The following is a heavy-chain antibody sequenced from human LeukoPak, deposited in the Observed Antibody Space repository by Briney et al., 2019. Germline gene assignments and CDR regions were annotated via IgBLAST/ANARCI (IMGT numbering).Heavy chain of an antibody. V-gene: IGHV3-66*01. J-gene: IGHJ3*02. D-gene: IGHD2-2*01. CDR1: GFTVSSNY. Sequence: GGSLRLSCAASGFTVSSNYMSWVRQAPGKGLEWVSVIYSGGSTYYADSVKGRFTISRDNSKNTLHLQMNSLRAEDTAVYYCARDIRTRMRAHDAFDIWGQGTMVTVSS. CDR3: ARDIRTRMRAHDAFDI. CDR2: IYSGGST.